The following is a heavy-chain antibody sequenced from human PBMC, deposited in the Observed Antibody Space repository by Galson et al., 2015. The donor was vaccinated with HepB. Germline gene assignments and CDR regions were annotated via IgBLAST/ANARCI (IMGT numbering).Heavy chain of an antibody. CDR3: AKDEPYCSSTSCYGSMDV. J-gene: IGHJ6*02. D-gene: IGHD2-2*01. CDR1: GFTLSSYG. V-gene: IGHV3-30*18. Sequence: SLRLSCAASGFTLSSYGMHWVRQAPGKGLEWVAVISYDGSNKYYADSVKGRFTISRDNSKNTLYLQMNSLRAEDTAVYYCAKDEPYCSSTSCYGSMDVWGQGTTVTVSS. CDR2: ISYDGSNK.